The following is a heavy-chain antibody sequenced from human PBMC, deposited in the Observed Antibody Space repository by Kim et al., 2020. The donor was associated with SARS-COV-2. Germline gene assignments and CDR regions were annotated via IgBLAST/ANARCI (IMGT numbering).Heavy chain of an antibody. CDR1: GGSISSNSYY. J-gene: IGHJ4*02. V-gene: IGHV4-39*01. Sequence: SETLSLTCTVSGGSISSNSYYWGWIRQPPGKGLEWIGSIYYSGGTYYNPSLKSRVTISVDTSKNQFSLKLSSVTAADTAVYYCATHRPPAYYDVLTATLGAVAYWGQGTPLTVSS. CDR2: IYYSGGT. CDR3: ATHRPPAYYDVLTATLGAVAY. D-gene: IGHD3-9*01.